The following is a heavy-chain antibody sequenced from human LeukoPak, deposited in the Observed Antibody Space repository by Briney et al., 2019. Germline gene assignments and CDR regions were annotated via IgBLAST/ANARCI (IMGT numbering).Heavy chain of an antibody. CDR2: ISGSGGST. J-gene: IGHJ4*02. V-gene: IGHV3-23*01. CDR1: GFTFSSYA. D-gene: IGHD5-18*01. Sequence: QPGGSLRLSCAASGFTFSSYAMSWIRQAPGEGLEWVSAISGSGGSTYYADSVKGRFTISRDNSKNTLYLQMNSLRAEDTAVYYCAVKDRGYSYGYASVWGQGTLVTVSS. CDR3: AVKDRGYSYGYASV.